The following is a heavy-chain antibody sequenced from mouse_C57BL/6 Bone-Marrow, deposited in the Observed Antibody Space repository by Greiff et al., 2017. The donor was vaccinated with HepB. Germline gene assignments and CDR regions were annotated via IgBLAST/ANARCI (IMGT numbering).Heavy chain of an antibody. Sequence: VQLQQPWAELVKPGASVKLSCKASGYTFTSYWMHWVKQRPGQGLEWIGMIHPNSGSTNYKEKFKSKATLTVDKSSSTAYMQLSSLTSDDSAVYYCARWSYGNYVGFAYWGQGTLVTVSA. CDR1: GYTFTSYW. CDR3: ARWSYGNYVGFAY. V-gene: IGHV1-64*01. CDR2: IHPNSGST. D-gene: IGHD2-1*01. J-gene: IGHJ3*01.